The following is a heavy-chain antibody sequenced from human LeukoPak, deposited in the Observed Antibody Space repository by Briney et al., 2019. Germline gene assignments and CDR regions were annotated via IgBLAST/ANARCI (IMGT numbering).Heavy chain of an antibody. D-gene: IGHD2-15*01. CDR3: AKDRNGDIVVVVAATPLYYFDY. V-gene: IGHV3-9*01. CDR1: GFTFDDYV. Sequence: PGGSLRLSCAASGFTFDDYVMHWVRQAPGKGLEWVSGISWNSGSIGYADSVKGRFTISRDNAKNSLYLQMNSLRAEDTALYYCAKDRNGDIVVVVAATPLYYFDYWGQGTLVTVSS. CDR2: ISWNSGSI. J-gene: IGHJ4*02.